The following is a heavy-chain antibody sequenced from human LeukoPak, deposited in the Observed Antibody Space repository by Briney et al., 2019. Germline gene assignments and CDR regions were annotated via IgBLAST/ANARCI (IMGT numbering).Heavy chain of an antibody. J-gene: IGHJ6*03. CDR3: ARGLRYYYYYMDV. CDR2: ISASGAT. V-gene: IGHV4-4*09. Sequence: SETLSLTCTVSGGSMTNYYWNRIRQPPGKGLEWIGYISASGATNYNPSLMSRVTISVDTSKHQFSLKLGSVTAADTAVYYCARGLRYYYYYMDVWGKGTTVTVSS. CDR1: GGSMTNYY.